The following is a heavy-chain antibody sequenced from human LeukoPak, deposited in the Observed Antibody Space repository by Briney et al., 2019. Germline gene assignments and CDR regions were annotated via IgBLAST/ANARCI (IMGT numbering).Heavy chain of an antibody. D-gene: IGHD3-10*01. J-gene: IGHJ3*02. CDR1: GFTFSSYS. CDR2: ISSSSSYI. Sequence: PGGSLRLSCAASGFTFSSYSMNWVRQAPGKGLEWVSSISSSSSYIYYADSVKGRFTISRDNAKNSLYLQMNSLRAEDTAVYYCAREISDTMVRGVIIRDAFDIWGQGTMVTVSS. CDR3: AREISDTMVRGVIIRDAFDI. V-gene: IGHV3-21*04.